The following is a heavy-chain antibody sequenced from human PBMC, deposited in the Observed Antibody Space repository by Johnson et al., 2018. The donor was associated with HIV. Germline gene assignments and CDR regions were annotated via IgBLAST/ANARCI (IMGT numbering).Heavy chain of an antibody. D-gene: IGHD6-13*01. V-gene: IGHV3-74*01. CDR3: APAGPDAFDI. CDR2: INGDGSRL. Sequence: VQLVESGGGLVQPGGSLRLSCGASGFTFSDHWMQWVRQAPGTGLVWVSRINGDGSRLIYADSVKGRFTISRDNAKNSLYLQMNSLRAEDTAVYYCAPAGPDAFDIWGQGTMVTVSS. J-gene: IGHJ3*02. CDR1: GFTFSDHW.